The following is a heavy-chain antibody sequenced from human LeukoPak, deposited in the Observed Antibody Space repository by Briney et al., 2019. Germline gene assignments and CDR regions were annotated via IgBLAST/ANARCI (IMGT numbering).Heavy chain of an antibody. J-gene: IGHJ4*02. Sequence: PGGSLRLSCAASGFTFDDHGMGWVRQVPGKGLEWVSGINWNSGSIGYADSVKGRFTISRDNGKNSLYLQMNSLRAEDTALYYCAGDPTRRYDTSGYYQLFDYWGQGTLVTVSS. CDR2: INWNSGSI. CDR1: GFTFDDHG. D-gene: IGHD3-22*01. CDR3: AGDPTRRYDTSGYYQLFDY. V-gene: IGHV3-20*04.